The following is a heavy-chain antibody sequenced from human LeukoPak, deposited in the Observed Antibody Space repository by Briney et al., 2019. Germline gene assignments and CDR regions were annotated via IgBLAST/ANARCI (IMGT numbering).Heavy chain of an antibody. CDR2: INHSGST. Sequence: SETLSLTCAGYGGSFSGYYWSWIRQPPGKGLEWIGEINHSGSTNYNPSLKSRVTISVDTSKNQFSLKLSSVTAADTAVYYCASLPIAAAGTWTYYFDYWGQGTLVTVSS. J-gene: IGHJ4*02. CDR1: GGSFSGYY. D-gene: IGHD6-13*01. V-gene: IGHV4-34*01. CDR3: ASLPIAAAGTWTYYFDY.